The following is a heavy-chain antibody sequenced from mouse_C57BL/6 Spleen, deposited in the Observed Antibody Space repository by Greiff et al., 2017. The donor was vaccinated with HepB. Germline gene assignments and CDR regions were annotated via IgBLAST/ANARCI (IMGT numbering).Heavy chain of an antibody. V-gene: IGHV1-53*01. D-gene: IGHD1-1*01. CDR3: AKVTAVGDWYFDV. Sequence: VQLQEPGTELVKPGASVKLSCKASGYTFTSYWLHWVKQRPGQGLEWIGNINPSNGGTNYNEKFKSKATLTVDKSSSTAYMPLSSLTSEDAAVYYCAKVTAVGDWYFDVWGTGTTVTVSS. J-gene: IGHJ1*03. CDR2: INPSNGGT. CDR1: GYTFTSYW.